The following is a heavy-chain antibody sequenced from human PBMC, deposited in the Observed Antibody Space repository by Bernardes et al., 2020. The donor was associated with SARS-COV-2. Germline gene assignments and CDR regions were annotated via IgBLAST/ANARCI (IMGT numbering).Heavy chain of an antibody. Sequence: GGSLKIPCKGSDYTFTNYWIGWVRQMPGKGLEWMGFIYPGDSDTKYSPSFQGRVTISADKSVNTAYLQWSSLKASDTAIYYCARRRYGDFGVDVWGQGTTVTVSS. CDR2: IYPGDSDT. V-gene: IGHV5-51*01. J-gene: IGHJ6*02. D-gene: IGHD4-17*01. CDR3: ARRRYGDFGVDV. CDR1: DYTFTNYW.